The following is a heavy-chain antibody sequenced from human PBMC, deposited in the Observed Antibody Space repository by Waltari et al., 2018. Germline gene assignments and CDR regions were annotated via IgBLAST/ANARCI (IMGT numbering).Heavy chain of an antibody. CDR2: ITESGRAT. CDR3: VRGGSNFGDY. Sequence: EVQLVESGGGLLKPGGSLRLSCVASGFTFSNYEMHWVRQAPGKGLEWVSVITESGRATYYADSVKGRFTISRDNAKNSLFLQMNSLTVEDTAVYYCVRGGSNFGDYWGPGVLVTVSS. CDR1: GFTFSNYE. V-gene: IGHV3-48*03. J-gene: IGHJ4*02. D-gene: IGHD3-10*01.